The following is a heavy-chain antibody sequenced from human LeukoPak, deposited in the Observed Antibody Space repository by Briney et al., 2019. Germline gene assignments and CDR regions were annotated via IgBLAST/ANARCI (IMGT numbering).Heavy chain of an antibody. D-gene: IGHD6-13*01. CDR1: GYTFTGYY. CDR3: ARGFRAAARKDSSYWYFDL. V-gene: IGHV1-2*02. Sequence: ASVKVSCKASGYTFTGYYMHWVRQAPGQGLEWMGGITPNSGGTNYAPKFQGRVTMTRDTSISTAYMELSRLRSDDTAVYYCARGFRAAARKDSSYWYFDLWGRGTLVTVSS. J-gene: IGHJ2*01. CDR2: ITPNSGGT.